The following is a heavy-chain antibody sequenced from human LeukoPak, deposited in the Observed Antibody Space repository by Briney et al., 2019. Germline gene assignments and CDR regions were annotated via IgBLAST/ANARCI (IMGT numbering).Heavy chain of an antibody. V-gene: IGHV3-48*04. CDR3: ARDNLVQLGYYFQF. D-gene: IGHD6-6*01. CDR2: ISRDSSNI. CDR1: GFTFSSYA. J-gene: IGHJ4*02. Sequence: GGSLRLSCAASGFTFSSYAMTWVRQAPGKGLEWVSYISRDSSNIYYADSVKGRFTISRDNSKNTLFLQVDSLRPEDTAVYYCARDNLVQLGYYFQFWGQGTLVIASS.